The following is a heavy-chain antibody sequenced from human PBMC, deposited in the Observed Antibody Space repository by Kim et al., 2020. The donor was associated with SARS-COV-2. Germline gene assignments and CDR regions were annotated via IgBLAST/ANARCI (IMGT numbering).Heavy chain of an antibody. J-gene: IGHJ6*02. Sequence: SETLSLTCTVSGGSISSYYWSWIRQPPGKGLEWIGYIYYSGSTNYNPSLKSRVTISVDTSKNQFSLKLSSVTAADTAVYYCARIYCSSTSCSTPYYYYGMDRLGQGTTVTGSS. CDR2: IYYSGST. V-gene: IGHV4-59*13. CDR1: GGSISSYY. D-gene: IGHD2-2*01. CDR3: ARIYCSSTSCSTPYYYYGMDR.